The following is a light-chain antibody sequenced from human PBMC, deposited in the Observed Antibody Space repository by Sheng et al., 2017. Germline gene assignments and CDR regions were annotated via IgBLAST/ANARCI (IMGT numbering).Light chain of an antibody. V-gene: IGKV1-5*03. CDR2: KTS. J-gene: IGKJ2*04. Sequence: DIQMTQSPSTLSASVGDRVTITCRASESISDWLAWYQQKPGKAPKLLIYKTSGLQSGVPSRFSGSRSGTEFTLSISSLQPEDFATYYCQQYYSYPRSFGQGTKLEIK. CDR1: ESISDW. CDR3: QQYYSYPRS.